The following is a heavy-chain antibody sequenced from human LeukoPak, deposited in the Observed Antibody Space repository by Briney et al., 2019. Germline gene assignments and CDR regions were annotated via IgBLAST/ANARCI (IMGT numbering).Heavy chain of an antibody. J-gene: IGHJ6*02. CDR3: ASLYSSSWYGGGIVRTMDV. Sequence: GGSLRLSCAASGFTFSSYEMNWVRQAPGKGLEWVSYISSSGSTIYYADSVKGRFTISRDNAKNSLYLQMNSLRAEDTAVYYCASLYSSSWYGGGIVRTMDVWGQGTTVTVPS. CDR1: GFTFSSYE. V-gene: IGHV3-48*03. D-gene: IGHD6-13*01. CDR2: ISSSGSTI.